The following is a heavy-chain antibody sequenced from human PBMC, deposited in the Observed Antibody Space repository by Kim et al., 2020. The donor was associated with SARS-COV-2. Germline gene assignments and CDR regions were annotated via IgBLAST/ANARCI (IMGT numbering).Heavy chain of an antibody. Sequence: GGSLRLSCAASGFTFDDYGMSWVRQAPGKGLEWVSGINWNGGSTGYADSVKGRFTISRDNAKNSLYLQMNSLRAEDTALYYCARDFYFNSSSWYGGWYWGQGALVTVSS. V-gene: IGHV3-20*04. CDR2: INWNGGST. CDR1: GFTFDDYG. D-gene: IGHD6-13*01. CDR3: ARDFYFNSSSWYGGWY. J-gene: IGHJ4*02.